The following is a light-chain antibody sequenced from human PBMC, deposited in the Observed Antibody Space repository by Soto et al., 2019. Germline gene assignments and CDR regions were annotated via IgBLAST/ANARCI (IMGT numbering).Light chain of an antibody. CDR1: QSVSSN. CDR2: GAA. Sequence: EIVMTQSPATLSVSPGERATLSCRASQSVSSNLAWYQQRPCQAPTLLIYGAATRASGIPARFIGSGSGTEFTLTISSLQSEDFAVYYGQQYDNWPPWTFGQGTKVVIK. CDR3: QQYDNWPPWT. V-gene: IGKV3-15*01. J-gene: IGKJ1*01.